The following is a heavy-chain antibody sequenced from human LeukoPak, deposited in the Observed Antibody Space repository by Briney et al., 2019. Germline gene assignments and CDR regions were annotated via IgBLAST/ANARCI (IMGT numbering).Heavy chain of an antibody. D-gene: IGHD5-12*01. CDR2: IYTSGST. CDR1: GGSISSGSYY. J-gene: IGHJ4*02. CDR3: ARGRLRLHSNDY. V-gene: IGHV4-61*02. Sequence: SETLSLTCTVSGGSISSGSYYWSWIRQPAGKGLEWIGRIYTSGSTNYNPSLKSRVTISVDTSKNQFSLKLSSVTAADTAVYYCARGRLRLHSNDYWGQGTLVTVSS.